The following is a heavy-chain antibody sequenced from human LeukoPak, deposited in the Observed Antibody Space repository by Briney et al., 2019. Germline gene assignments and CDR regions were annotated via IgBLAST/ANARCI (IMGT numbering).Heavy chain of an antibody. J-gene: IGHJ4*02. CDR1: RDSTISHN. V-gene: IGHV4-59*11. D-gene: IGHD3-22*01. Sequence: PGTLSLTSTEPRDSTISHNTCWIPHPPRKGLEWIGYIYYSGSTNYNPSLKSRVTISVDTSKNQFSLKLSTVTAADTAVYYCASSGLGYPESHFEYWGQGTLVTVAS. CDR2: IYYSGST. CDR3: ASSGLGYPESHFEY.